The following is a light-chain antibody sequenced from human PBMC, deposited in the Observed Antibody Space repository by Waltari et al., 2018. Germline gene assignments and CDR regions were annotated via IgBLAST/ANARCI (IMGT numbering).Light chain of an antibody. CDR1: SSNIGAGYD. J-gene: IGLJ2*01. CDR3: QSYDSSLSTAV. CDR2: GHP. Sequence: QSGLTQPPSVSGAPGQRVTISSTGSSSNIGAGYDVHWYQLLPGSAPKLLIYGHPKRASGAPDRFSGAKSGTSASLAITGLQAEDEADYYCQSYDSSLSTAVFGGGTKLTVL. V-gene: IGLV1-40*01.